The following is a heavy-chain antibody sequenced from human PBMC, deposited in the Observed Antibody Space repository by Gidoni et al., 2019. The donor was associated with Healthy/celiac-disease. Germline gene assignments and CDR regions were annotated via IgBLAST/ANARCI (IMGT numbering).Heavy chain of an antibody. CDR2: IKSKTDGGTT. J-gene: IGHJ6*03. V-gene: IGHV3-15*07. D-gene: IGHD3-3*02. Sequence: EVQLVESGGGLVKPGGSLRLSCAASGFTFSNAWMNWVRQAPGKGLEWVGRIKSKTDGGTTDYAAPVKGRFTISRDDSKNTLYLQMNSLKTEDTAVYYCTTDISWVYYYYMDVWGKGTTVTVSS. CDR3: TTDISWVYYYYMDV. CDR1: GFTFSNAW.